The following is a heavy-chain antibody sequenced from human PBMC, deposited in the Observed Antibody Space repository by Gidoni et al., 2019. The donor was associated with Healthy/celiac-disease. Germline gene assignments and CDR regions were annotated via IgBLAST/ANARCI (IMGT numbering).Heavy chain of an antibody. J-gene: IGHJ4*02. V-gene: IGHV3-66*01. CDR3: ARDSLGAGY. CDR1: GFTVSLNY. Sequence: EVQLVESGGGLVQPGGSMRLSWAASGFTVSLNYMSWVRQAPGKGLEWVSVMYSGVSTYYADSVKGRFTISRDNSKNTLYLQMNSLRAEDTAVYYCARDSLGAGYWGQGTLVTVSS. D-gene: IGHD4-17*01. CDR2: MYSGVST.